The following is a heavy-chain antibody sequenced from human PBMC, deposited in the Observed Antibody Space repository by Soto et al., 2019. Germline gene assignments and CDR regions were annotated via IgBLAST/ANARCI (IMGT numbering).Heavy chain of an antibody. D-gene: IGHD1-26*01. CDR3: VRLIGNSWLDF. V-gene: IGHV6-1*01. Sequence: SQTLSLTCAISGDSVASISVTGNWIRQSPSRGLEWLGRTYYRSKWYNDYAESVKSRITINPDTSKNQFSLHLNSVTPEDTAVNYCVRLIGNSWLDFWGQGALVTVSS. CDR2: TYYRSKWYN. J-gene: IGHJ5*01. CDR1: GDSVASISVT.